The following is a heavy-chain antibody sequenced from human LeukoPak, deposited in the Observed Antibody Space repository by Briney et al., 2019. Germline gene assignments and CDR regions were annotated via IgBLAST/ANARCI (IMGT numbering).Heavy chain of an antibody. CDR1: GLLFGSYG. J-gene: IGHJ4*02. Sequence: GGSLGLSCEASGLLFGSYGMDWFGRAQGRGLRGVQGVSNRDGRAYYADSVKGRFTVSRDNSKNTLHLQMNSLRAEDTALYYCASGMSLAGDGPFDYWGQGTLVTVSS. CDR3: ASGMSLAGDGPFDY. D-gene: IGHD6-19*01. CDR2: VSNRDGRA. V-gene: IGHV3-23*01.